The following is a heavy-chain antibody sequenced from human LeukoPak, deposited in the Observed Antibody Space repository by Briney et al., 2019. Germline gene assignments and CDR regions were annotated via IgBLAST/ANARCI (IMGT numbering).Heavy chain of an antibody. CDR3: ARETARWKGFDP. J-gene: IGHJ5*02. D-gene: IGHD6-6*01. CDR2: IYHSGST. CDR1: GYSISSGYY. Sequence: SETLSLTCTVSGYSISSGYYWGWIRQPPGKGLEWIGSIYHSGSTYYNPSLKSRVTISVDTSKNQFSLKLSSVTAADTAVYYCARETARWKGFDPWGQGTLVTVSS. V-gene: IGHV4-38-2*02.